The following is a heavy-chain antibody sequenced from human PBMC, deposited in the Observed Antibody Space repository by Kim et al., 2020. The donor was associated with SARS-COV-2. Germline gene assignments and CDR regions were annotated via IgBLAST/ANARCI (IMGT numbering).Heavy chain of an antibody. J-gene: IGHJ4*02. D-gene: IGHD6-19*01. CDR2: ISGSGGST. Sequence: GGSLRLSCAASGFTFSSYAMSWVRQAPGKGLEWVSAISGSGGSTYYADSVKGRFTISRDNSKNTLYLQMNSLRAEDTAVYYCAFAKGTGYSSGWGFYYLDYWGQGTLVTVSS. CDR3: AFAKGTGYSSGWGFYYLDY. V-gene: IGHV3-23*01. CDR1: GFTFSSYA.